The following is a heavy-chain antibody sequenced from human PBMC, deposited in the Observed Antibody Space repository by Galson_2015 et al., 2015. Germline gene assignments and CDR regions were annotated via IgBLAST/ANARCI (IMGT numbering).Heavy chain of an antibody. CDR3: ARHLGYQLLIFDY. CDR2: INHSGST. CDR1: GGSFSGYY. J-gene: IGHJ4*02. V-gene: IGHV4-34*01. D-gene: IGHD2-2*01. Sequence: SETLSLTCAVYGGSFSGYYWSWIRQPPGKGLEWIGEINHSGSTNYNPSLKSRVTISVDTSKNQFSLKLSSVTAADTAVYYCARHLGYQLLIFDYWGQGTLVTVSS.